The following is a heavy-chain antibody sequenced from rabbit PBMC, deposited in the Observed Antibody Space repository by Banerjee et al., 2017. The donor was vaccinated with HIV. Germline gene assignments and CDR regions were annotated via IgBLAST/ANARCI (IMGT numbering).Heavy chain of an antibody. J-gene: IGHJ4*01. CDR3: ARDLAGVIGWNFGV. CDR2: IYAGSSGST. V-gene: IGHV1S40*01. D-gene: IGHD4-1*01. Sequence: QSLEESGGGLVKPGASLTLTCTTSGFSFNSIFWICWVRQAPGKGLEWIACIYAGSSGSTYYASWAKGRFTISKTSSTTVTLQMTSLTAADTATYFCARDLAGVIGWNFGVWGPGTLVTVS. CDR1: GFSFNSIFW.